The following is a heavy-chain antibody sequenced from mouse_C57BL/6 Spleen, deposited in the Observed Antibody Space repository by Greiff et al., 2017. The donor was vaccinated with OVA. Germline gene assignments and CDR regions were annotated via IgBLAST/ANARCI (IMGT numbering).Heavy chain of an antibody. CDR3: AVGIYYGSSYRFDY. CDR1: GYTFTSYG. CDR2: IYPRSGNT. D-gene: IGHD1-1*01. J-gene: IGHJ2*01. Sequence: QVQLQQSGAELARPGASVKLSCKASGYTFTSYGISWVKQRTGQGLEWIGEIYPRSGNTYYNEKFKGKATLTADKSSSTAYMELRSLTSEDSAVYFCAVGIYYGSSYRFDYWGQGTTLTVSS. V-gene: IGHV1-81*01.